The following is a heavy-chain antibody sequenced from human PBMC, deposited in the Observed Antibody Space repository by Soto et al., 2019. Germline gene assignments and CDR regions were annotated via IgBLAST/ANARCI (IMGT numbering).Heavy chain of an antibody. CDR1: GFRFSSYW. Sequence: AGGSLRLSCAASGFRFSSYWMHWVRQAPGKGLVWVSRINSDGSSTRYADSVKGRFTISRDNAKNTVYLQMNNLRADDTAVYYCARDLRFSSTNYFDFWGRGTLVTVSS. CDR3: ARDLRFSSTNYFDF. D-gene: IGHD2-8*01. J-gene: IGHJ4*02. V-gene: IGHV3-74*01. CDR2: INSDGSST.